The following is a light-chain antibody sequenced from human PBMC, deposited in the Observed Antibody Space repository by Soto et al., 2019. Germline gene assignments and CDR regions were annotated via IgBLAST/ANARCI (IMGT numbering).Light chain of an antibody. Sequence: EIVLTQSPGTLSLSPGERATLSCRASQSVSSSYLSWYQQTPGQAPRLLIYGASSRATGIPDRFSGSGSGTDFTLTISRLEPDDFAVYYCQQYGSSLLTFGGGTKVEIK. V-gene: IGKV3-20*01. CDR2: GAS. J-gene: IGKJ4*01. CDR3: QQYGSSLLT. CDR1: QSVSSSY.